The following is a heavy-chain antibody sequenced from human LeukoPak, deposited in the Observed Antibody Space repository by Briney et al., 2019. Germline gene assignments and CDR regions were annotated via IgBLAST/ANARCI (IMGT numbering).Heavy chain of an antibody. D-gene: IGHD3-10*01. CDR2: IWYDGSNK. J-gene: IGHJ4*02. CDR1: GFNFFTYG. V-gene: IGHV3-33*01. CDR3: ARVIRGCGALDY. Sequence: GGSLRLSCAASGFNFFTYGMHWVRQAPGKGLEWVAVIWYDGSNKYYADSVKGRFTISRDNSKSTLSLQMNSLRAEDTAVYYCARVIRGCGALDYWGQGTLVTVSS.